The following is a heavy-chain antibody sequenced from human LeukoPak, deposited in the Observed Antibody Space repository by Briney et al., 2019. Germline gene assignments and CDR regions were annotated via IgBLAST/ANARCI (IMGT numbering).Heavy chain of an antibody. CDR2: IPSSGPVT. CDR1: GFTFSSYA. Sequence: GGSLRLSCAASGFTFSSYAMSWVRQAPGKGLEWVSGIPSSGPVTYYADSVKGRFTISRDNSKNTLYLQMNSLRAEDTAVYYCARGVTTVENWGQGTLVTVSS. V-gene: IGHV3-23*01. CDR3: ARGVTTVEN. D-gene: IGHD4-23*01. J-gene: IGHJ4*02.